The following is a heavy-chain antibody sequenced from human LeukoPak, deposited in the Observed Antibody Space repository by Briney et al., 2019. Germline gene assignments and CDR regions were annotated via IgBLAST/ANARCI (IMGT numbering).Heavy chain of an antibody. D-gene: IGHD3-10*01. Sequence: GTSVKVSCKASGFTFTSSTIQWVRQAGGQRLEWIGLIVVGSGNTNYAQKYQERVIITRDMSTTTVYMELSSLRSEDTAVYYCAGTPWFGELTLDYWGQGTLVIVSS. CDR2: IVVGSGNT. CDR1: GFTFTSST. V-gene: IGHV1-58*02. CDR3: AGTPWFGELTLDY. J-gene: IGHJ4*02.